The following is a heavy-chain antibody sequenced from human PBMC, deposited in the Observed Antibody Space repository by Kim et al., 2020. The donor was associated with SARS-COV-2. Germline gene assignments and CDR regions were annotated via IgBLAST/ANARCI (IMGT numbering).Heavy chain of an antibody. CDR1: GYSFTSYW. D-gene: IGHD3-10*01. CDR3: ARHGIEGRTAGFTMVRGVYNYYYYYGMDV. CDR2: IYPGDSDT. V-gene: IGHV5-51*01. J-gene: IGHJ6*02. Sequence: GESLKISCKGSGYSFTSYWIGWVRQMPGKGLEWMGIIYPGDSDTRYSPSFQGQVTISADKSISTAYLQWSSLKASDTAMYYCARHGIEGRTAGFTMVRGVYNYYYYYGMDVWGQGTTVTVSS.